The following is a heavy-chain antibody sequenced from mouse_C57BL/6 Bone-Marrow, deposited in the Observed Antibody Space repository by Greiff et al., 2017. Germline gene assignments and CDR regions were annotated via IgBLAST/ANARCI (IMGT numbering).Heavy chain of an antibody. Sequence: VQGVESGPGLVQPSQSLSITCTVSGFSLTSYGVHWVRQSPGKGLEWLGVIWSGGSTDYNAAFISRLSISKDNSKSQVFFKMNSLQADDTAIYYCARNSGGSSPAWFAYWGQGTLVTVSA. CDR2: IWSGGST. D-gene: IGHD1-1*01. CDR3: ARNSGGSSPAWFAY. CDR1: GFSLTSYG. J-gene: IGHJ3*01. V-gene: IGHV2-2*01.